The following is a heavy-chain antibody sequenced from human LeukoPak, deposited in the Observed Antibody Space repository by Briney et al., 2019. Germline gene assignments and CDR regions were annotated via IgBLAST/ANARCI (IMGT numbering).Heavy chain of an antibody. D-gene: IGHD2-21*02. CDR2: IYYSGST. J-gene: IGHJ4*02. CDR3: AALAYCGGDCYPGYFDY. Sequence: SETLSLTCTVSGGSISSGGYYWSWIRQHPGKGLEWIGYIYYSGSTYYNPSLKSRVTISVDTSKNQFSLMLSSVTAADTAVYYCAALAYCGGDCYPGYFDYWGQGTLVTVSS. V-gene: IGHV4-31*03. CDR1: GGSISSGGYY.